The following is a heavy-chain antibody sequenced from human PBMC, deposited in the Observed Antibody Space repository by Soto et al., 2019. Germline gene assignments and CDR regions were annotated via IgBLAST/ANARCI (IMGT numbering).Heavy chain of an antibody. V-gene: IGHV1-69*06. CDR2: IIPIFGTA. Sequence: QVQLVQSGAEVKKPGSSVKVSCKASGGTFSSYAISWVRQAPGQGLEWMGGIIPIFGTANYPQKFQGRVTITADKSTSTAYMELSSLRSEDTAVYYCARDLSGKTYYYYGMDVWGQGTTVTVSS. J-gene: IGHJ6*02. D-gene: IGHD5-12*01. CDR3: ARDLSGKTYYYYGMDV. CDR1: GGTFSSYA.